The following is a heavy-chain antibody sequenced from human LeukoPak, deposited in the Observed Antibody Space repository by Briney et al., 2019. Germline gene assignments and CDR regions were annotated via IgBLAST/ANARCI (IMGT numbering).Heavy chain of an antibody. CDR2: IYNGGST. CDR1: GVSISSNY. CDR3: ATLRDGYEFDY. J-gene: IGHJ4*02. V-gene: IGHV4-59*01. Sequence: PSETLSLTCTVSGVSISSNYWSWIRQPPGKGLEWIGYIYNGGSTNCNPSLKSRVTISVDTSKNQFSLKLTSVTAADTAVYYCATLRDGYEFDYWGRGTLVTVSS. D-gene: IGHD5-24*01.